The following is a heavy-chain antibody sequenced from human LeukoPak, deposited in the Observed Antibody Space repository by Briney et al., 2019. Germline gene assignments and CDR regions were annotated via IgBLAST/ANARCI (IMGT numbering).Heavy chain of an antibody. Sequence: PGGSLRLSCAASGFTFSFYVMNWVRQAPGKGLEWVAVISNDGSNKYYADSVKGRFTISRDNSKNSLYLQMNSLRTEDTALYYCAKDISDFWSGYYSYFDYWGQGTLVTVSS. CDR2: ISNDGSNK. CDR3: AKDISDFWSGYYSYFDY. J-gene: IGHJ4*02. D-gene: IGHD3-3*01. V-gene: IGHV3-30-3*01. CDR1: GFTFSFYV.